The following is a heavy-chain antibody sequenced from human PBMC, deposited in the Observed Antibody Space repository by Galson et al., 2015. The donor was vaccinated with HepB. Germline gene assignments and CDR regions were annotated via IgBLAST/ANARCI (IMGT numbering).Heavy chain of an antibody. CDR2: VNANSGGT. Sequence: SVKVSCKASGYTFTAYFIHWVRQAPGQGLEWIGWVNANSGGTNYAQKFQGRVTMSVDTSKNQFSLKLSSVTAADTAVYYCARGERSSTSGKISWFDPWGQGTLVTVSS. CDR1: GYTFTAYF. D-gene: IGHD2-2*01. J-gene: IGHJ5*02. V-gene: IGHV1-2*02. CDR3: ARGERSSTSGKISWFDP.